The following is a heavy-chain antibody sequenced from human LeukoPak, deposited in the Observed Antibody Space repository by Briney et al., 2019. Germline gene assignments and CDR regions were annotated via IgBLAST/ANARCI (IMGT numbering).Heavy chain of an antibody. J-gene: IGHJ4*02. CDR1: GFTFSSYA. D-gene: IGHD4-17*01. Sequence: PGGTLTLFCAASGFTFSSYAMHWVRQAPGKGLEEVALIPHDGSNKYSADSVKGRFIISRDNYKNTLYLHMSRLSAEDIAVYYCARDMSTETPLVEGDLWGFDYWGQGTLVTVSS. CDR3: ARDMSTETPLVEGDLWGFDY. V-gene: IGHV3-30*04. CDR2: IPHDGSNK.